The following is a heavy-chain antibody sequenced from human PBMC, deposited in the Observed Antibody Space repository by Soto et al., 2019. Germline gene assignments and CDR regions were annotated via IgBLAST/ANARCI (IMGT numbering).Heavy chain of an antibody. V-gene: IGHV1-18*04. J-gene: IGHJ3*02. CDR1: GYTFTSYG. D-gene: IGHD3-22*01. Sequence: ASVKVSCKASGYTFTSYGISWVRQVPGQGLEWMGWISAYNGNTNYAQKLQGRVTMTTDTSTSTAYMELRSLRSDDTAVYYCARDYYDSSGYYPDAFDIWGQGTMVTVSS. CDR3: ARDYYDSSGYYPDAFDI. CDR2: ISAYNGNT.